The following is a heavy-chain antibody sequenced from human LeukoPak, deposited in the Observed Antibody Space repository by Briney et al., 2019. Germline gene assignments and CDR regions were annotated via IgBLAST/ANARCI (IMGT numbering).Heavy chain of an antibody. CDR2: ISYDGSNK. D-gene: IGHD3-10*01. CDR3: ARDLSLYLDY. Sequence: TGRSLRLSCAASGFTFSSYGMHWVRQAPGKGLEWVAVISYDGSNKYYADSVKGRFTISRDNSKNTLYLQMNSLRAEDTAVYYCARDLSLYLDYWGQGTPVTVSS. J-gene: IGHJ4*02. CDR1: GFTFSSYG. V-gene: IGHV3-30*19.